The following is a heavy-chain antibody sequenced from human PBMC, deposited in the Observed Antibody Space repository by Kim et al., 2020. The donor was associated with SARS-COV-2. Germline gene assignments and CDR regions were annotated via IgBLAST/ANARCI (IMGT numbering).Heavy chain of an antibody. V-gene: IGHV3-74*01. CDR1: GFTFSKYW. J-gene: IGHJ5*02. CDR3: ARDLSGSDDL. CDR2: SNEDGSIT. D-gene: IGHD5-12*01. Sequence: GGFLRLSCAASGFTFSKYWMHWVRQVPGEGLVWVSRSNEDGSITNYADSVRGRFTISRDNARSTLYLQMNSLGAEDTALYYCARDLSGSDDLWGQGTLVT.